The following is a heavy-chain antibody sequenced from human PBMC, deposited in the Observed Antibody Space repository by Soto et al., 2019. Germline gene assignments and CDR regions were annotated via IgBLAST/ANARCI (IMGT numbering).Heavy chain of an antibody. CDR1: GFTFSSCA. Sequence: EVQLLESGGGLVQPGGSMRLSCAASGFTFSSCAMTWVRQAPGKGLEWVLSISGSGDTTYYADSVKGRFTISRDTSKNTVYLQMNSLRADDTAVYYCAKGHPGGSCYSGLDCWGQGTLVTVSS. CDR2: ISGSGDTT. D-gene: IGHD2-15*01. CDR3: AKGHPGGSCYSGLDC. J-gene: IGHJ4*02. V-gene: IGHV3-23*01.